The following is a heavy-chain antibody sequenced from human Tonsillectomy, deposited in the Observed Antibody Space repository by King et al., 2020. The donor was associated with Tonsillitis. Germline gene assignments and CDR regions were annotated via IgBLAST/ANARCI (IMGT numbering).Heavy chain of an antibody. V-gene: IGHV3-23*04. CDR1: GFSFSSYG. J-gene: IGHJ4*02. D-gene: IGHD6-25*01. CDR2: IRGSGGGGST. Sequence: VQLVESGGGLVQPGGSLRLSCAASGFSFSSYGMSWVRQASGKGLEWVSGIRGSGGGGSTYYADSVKGRFTISRDNSRYTVYLQMNSLRAEDTAIYYCAKDIDAARGLGFDYWGQGTLVT. CDR3: AKDIDAARGLGFDY.